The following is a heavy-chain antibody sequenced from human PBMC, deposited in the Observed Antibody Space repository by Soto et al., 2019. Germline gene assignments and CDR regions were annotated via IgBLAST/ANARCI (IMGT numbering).Heavy chain of an antibody. V-gene: IGHV4-34*01. CDR3: ARGSGYCSGGSCLKYYGMDV. CDR2: INHSGST. D-gene: IGHD2-15*01. Sequence: SETLSLTCAVYGGSFSGYYWSWIRQPPGKGLEWIGEINHSGSTKYNPSLKSRVTISVDTSKNQFSLKLSSVTAADTAVYYCARGSGYCSGGSCLKYYGMDVWGQGTTVTVSS. CDR1: GGSFSGYY. J-gene: IGHJ6*02.